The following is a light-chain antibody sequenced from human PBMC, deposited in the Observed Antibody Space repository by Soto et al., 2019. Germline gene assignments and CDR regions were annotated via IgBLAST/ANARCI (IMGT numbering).Light chain of an antibody. Sequence: QSALTQPPSASGSPGQSVTISCTGASSDAGAYNYVSWYQQHPGKAPKLVIYEVNKRPSGVPDRFSGSKSGTTASLIVSGLQAEDEADYYCTSYAGSNDLGVFGGGTKLTVL. V-gene: IGLV2-8*01. CDR1: SSDAGAYNY. J-gene: IGLJ3*02. CDR2: EVN. CDR3: TSYAGSNDLGV.